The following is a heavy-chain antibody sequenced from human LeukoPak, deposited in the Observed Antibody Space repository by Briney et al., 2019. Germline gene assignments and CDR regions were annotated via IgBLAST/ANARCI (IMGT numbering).Heavy chain of an antibody. Sequence: GGSLRLSCAASGFTFSSYSMNWVRQAPGKGLEWVSSISSSSSYIYYADSVKGRFTISRDNAKNSLYLQMNSLRAEDTAVYYCAKGRYCSSTSCFLDYYYYYGMDVWGQGTTVTVSS. CDR3: AKGRYCSSTSCFLDYYYYYGMDV. J-gene: IGHJ6*02. CDR1: GFTFSSYS. V-gene: IGHV3-21*01. CDR2: ISSSSSYI. D-gene: IGHD2-2*01.